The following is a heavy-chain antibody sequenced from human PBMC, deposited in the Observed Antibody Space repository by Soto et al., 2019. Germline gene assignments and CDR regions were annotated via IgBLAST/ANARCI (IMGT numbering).Heavy chain of an antibody. CDR2: INPKSGGT. CDR3: ARGDSTDCSNGVCSFFYNHDMDV. D-gene: IGHD2-8*01. J-gene: IGHJ6*02. CDR1: GYTFTSYA. Sequence: ASVKVSCKASGYTFTSYAISWVRQAPGQGLYWMVWINPKSGGTSTAQKFQGWVTMTTDTSISTASMELTRLTSDDTAIYYCARGDSTDCSNGVCSFFYNHDMDVWGQGTTVTVSS. V-gene: IGHV1-2*04.